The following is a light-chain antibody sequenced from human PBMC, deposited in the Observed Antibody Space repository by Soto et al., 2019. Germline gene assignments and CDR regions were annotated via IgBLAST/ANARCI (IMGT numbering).Light chain of an antibody. V-gene: IGLV3-21*02. CDR1: SLGSKS. J-gene: IGLJ1*01. CDR2: DDS. CDR3: QVWESSTDHYV. Sequence: SYELTQPPSVSVAPGQTARITCEGDSLGSKSVHWYQQRPGQAPILVVFDDSDRPSGIHEQFSGSKSGNTATLTFSGVEDGDEADYYCQVWESSTDHYVFGTGTKVTVL.